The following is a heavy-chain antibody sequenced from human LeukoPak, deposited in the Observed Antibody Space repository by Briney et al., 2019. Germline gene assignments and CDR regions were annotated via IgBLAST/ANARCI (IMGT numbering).Heavy chain of an antibody. CDR1: GYTFTDYY. J-gene: IGHJ5*02. CDR2: INPNSGGT. CDR3: ARDGFRYFGSGSYYVGSWFDP. V-gene: IGHV1-2*02. Sequence: ASVKVSCKTSGYTFTDYYMHWVRQAPGQGLEWMGWINPNSGGTNYAQKFQGRVTMTRDTSISTAYMELRSLRSDDTAVYYCARDGFRYFGSGSYYVGSWFDPWGQGTLVTVSS. D-gene: IGHD3-10*01.